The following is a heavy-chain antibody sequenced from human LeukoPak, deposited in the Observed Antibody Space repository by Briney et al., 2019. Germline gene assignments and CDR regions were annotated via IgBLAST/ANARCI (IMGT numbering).Heavy chain of an antibody. J-gene: IGHJ4*01. Sequence: GGSLRLSCAASGFTFSSYAMHWVRQAPGKGLEYVSAISSNGGSTYYANSVKGRFTISRDNAKSTLYLQMNSLRAEDTAIYYCVRDNAYTFDYWGHGTLVTVSS. CDR2: ISSNGGST. V-gene: IGHV3-64*01. CDR3: VRDNAYTFDY. CDR1: GFTFSSYA. D-gene: IGHD5-24*01.